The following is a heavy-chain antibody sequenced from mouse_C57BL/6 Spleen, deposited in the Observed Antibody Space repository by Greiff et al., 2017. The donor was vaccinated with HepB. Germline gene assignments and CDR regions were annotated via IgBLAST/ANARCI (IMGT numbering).Heavy chain of an antibody. CDR2: ISSGSSTI. D-gene: IGHD1-1*01. J-gene: IGHJ3*01. CDR3: ARPENYYYGSSPAWFAY. V-gene: IGHV5-17*01. Sequence: EVKLVESGGGLVKPGGSLKLSCAASGFTFSDYGMHWVRQAPEKGLEWVAYISSGSSTIYYADTVKGRFTISGDNAKNTLFLQMTSLRSEDTAMYCWARPENYYYGSSPAWFAYWGQGTLVTVSA. CDR1: GFTFSDYG.